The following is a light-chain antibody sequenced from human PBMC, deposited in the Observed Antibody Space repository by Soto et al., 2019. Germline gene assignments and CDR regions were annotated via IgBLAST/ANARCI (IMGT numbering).Light chain of an antibody. CDR2: DAS. Sequence: ETVLTQSPGTLSLSPGDRATLSCRASQSVSSSYLAWYQQKPGQAPRLLIYDASTRATGIPARFSGSGSGTEFTLTISSLQSEDFAVYYCQQYNNWPRTFGQGTKGDIK. CDR3: QQYNNWPRT. V-gene: IGKV3-15*01. J-gene: IGKJ1*01. CDR1: QSVSSSY.